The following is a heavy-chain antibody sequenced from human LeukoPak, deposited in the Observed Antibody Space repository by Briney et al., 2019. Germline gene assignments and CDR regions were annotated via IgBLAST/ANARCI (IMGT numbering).Heavy chain of an antibody. V-gene: IGHV3-48*04. CDR2: ISSSSSTI. D-gene: IGHD1-14*01. J-gene: IGHJ4*02. CDR3: ARGNHKVDY. CDR1: GFTYSSYS. Sequence: GGSLRLSCAASGFTYSSYSMNWVRQAPGKGLEWVSCISSSSSTIYYADSVKGRFTISRDNAKNSLYLQMNSLRAEDTAVYYCARGNHKVDYWGQGTLVTVSS.